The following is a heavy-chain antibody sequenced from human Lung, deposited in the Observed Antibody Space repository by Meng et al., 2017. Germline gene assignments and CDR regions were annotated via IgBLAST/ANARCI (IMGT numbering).Heavy chain of an antibody. V-gene: IGHV1-3*04. CDR1: GYSFTQDA. CDR2: MYTNNGNT. D-gene: IGHD4-17*01. Sequence: QVQLVQSGAEVKKPGASVKVSCRTYGYSFTQDAVHWVRQAPGQRLEWMGWMYTNNGNTKASQKFQGRVTMTRDTSASTAYMELSSLRSEDTAVYYCARGDYGGWPDPWGQGTLVTVSS. CDR3: ARGDYGGWPDP. J-gene: IGHJ5*02.